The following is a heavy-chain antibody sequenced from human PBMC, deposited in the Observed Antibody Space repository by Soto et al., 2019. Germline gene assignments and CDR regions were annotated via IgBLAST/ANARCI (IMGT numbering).Heavy chain of an antibody. V-gene: IGHV4-34*01. D-gene: IGHD6-6*01. CDR2: INHSGTV. CDR3: ARGEDTSSPYPYGMDV. CDR1: GESLSHYY. J-gene: IGHJ6*02. Sequence: XETLSLTCAVYGESLSHYYWTWIRQTPGTGLEWIGEINHSGTVHYNPSLKSRVTISVDTSKNQFSLNLGSVTAADRGVYYCARGEDTSSPYPYGMDVWGQGTTVTVSS.